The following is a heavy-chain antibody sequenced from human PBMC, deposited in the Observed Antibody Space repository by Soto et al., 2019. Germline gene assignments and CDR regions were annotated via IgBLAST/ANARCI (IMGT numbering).Heavy chain of an antibody. CDR1: GFTFRIYA. Sequence: EVQLLESGGGLVQPGGSLRLSCAASGFTFRIYAMSWVRQVPGKGLEWVSTISDSADSAYYADSVKGRFTISRDNSKNTLYLQMNRLRAEDTAVYYCARPYGGKIGDALDLLGQGTTVTVSS. D-gene: IGHD2-15*01. CDR2: ISDSADSA. V-gene: IGHV3-23*01. J-gene: IGHJ3*01. CDR3: ARPYGGKIGDALDL.